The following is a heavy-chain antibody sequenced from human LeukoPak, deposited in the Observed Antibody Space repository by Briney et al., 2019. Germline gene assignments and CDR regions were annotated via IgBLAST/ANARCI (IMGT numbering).Heavy chain of an antibody. V-gene: IGHV4-4*07. CDR3: ARGGNYWPQWWFDP. CDR1: GGSISSYY. D-gene: IGHD1-26*01. CDR2: IYTSGTI. Sequence: PSETLSLTCTVSGGSISSYYWSWIRQPAGTALEWIGRIYTSGTITYNPSLKSRVTMSLDASKNQFSLELNSVTPADTAVYYCARGGNYWPQWWFDPWGRGTLVSVSS. J-gene: IGHJ5*02.